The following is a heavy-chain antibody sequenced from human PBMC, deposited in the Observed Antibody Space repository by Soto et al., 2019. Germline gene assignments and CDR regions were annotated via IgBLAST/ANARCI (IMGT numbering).Heavy chain of an antibody. CDR3: ARDRFDFVEMATVEFDY. CDR1: GGTFSSYA. D-gene: IGHD4-4*01. Sequence: QVQLVQSGAEVKKPGFSVKVSCKASGGTFSSYAISWVRQAPGQGLEWMGGIIPIFGTANYAQKFQGRVTITADESTSTAYMELSSLRSEDTAVYYCARDRFDFVEMATVEFDYWGQGTLVTVSS. V-gene: IGHV1-69*01. CDR2: IIPIFGTA. J-gene: IGHJ4*02.